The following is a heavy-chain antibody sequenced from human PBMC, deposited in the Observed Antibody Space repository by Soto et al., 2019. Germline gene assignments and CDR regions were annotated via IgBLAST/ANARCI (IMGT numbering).Heavy chain of an antibody. V-gene: IGHV4-39*01. J-gene: IGHJ4*02. Sequence: PSETLSLTCTVSGDSISNTDYYWGWIRQPPGKGLEWIGSIYYSGSTHYNPSLKSRVTLSVDTSKNQFSLNLSSVTAADTAVYYCSRGWLQLDYWGQGTLVTVSS. CDR2: IYYSGST. CDR3: SRGWLQLDY. CDR1: GDSISNTDYY. D-gene: IGHD3-22*01.